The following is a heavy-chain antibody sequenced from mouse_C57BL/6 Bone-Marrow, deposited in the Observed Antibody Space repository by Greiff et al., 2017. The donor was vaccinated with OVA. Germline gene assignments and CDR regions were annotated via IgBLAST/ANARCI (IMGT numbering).Heavy chain of an antibody. CDR3: ARKDYLYFDY. D-gene: IGHD5-5*01. Sequence: EVKLMESEGGLVQPGSSMKLSCTASGFTFSDYYMAWVRQVPEKGLEWVANINYDGSSTYYLDSLKSRFIISRDNAKNILYLQMSSLKSEDTATYYCARKDYLYFDYWGQGTTLTVSS. CDR1: GFTFSDYY. J-gene: IGHJ2*01. CDR2: INYDGSST. V-gene: IGHV5-16*01.